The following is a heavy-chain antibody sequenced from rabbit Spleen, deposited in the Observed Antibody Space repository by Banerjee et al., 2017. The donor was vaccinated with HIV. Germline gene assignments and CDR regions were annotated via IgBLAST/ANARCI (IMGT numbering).Heavy chain of an antibody. CDR3: ARYGTTSGDYALFNL. CDR2: IYTSGGST. CDR1: GFSFSSSYW. D-gene: IGHD1-1*01. J-gene: IGHJ4*01. Sequence: QSLEESGGDLVKPGASLTLTCTASGFSFSSSYWICWVRQAPGKGLEWIACIYTSGGSTYYASWAKGRFTISKTSSTTVTLQMTSLTAADTATYFCARYGTTSGDYALFNLWGPGTLVTVS. V-gene: IGHV1S40*01.